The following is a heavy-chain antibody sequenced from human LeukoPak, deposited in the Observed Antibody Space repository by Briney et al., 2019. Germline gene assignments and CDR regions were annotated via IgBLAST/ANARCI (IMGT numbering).Heavy chain of an antibody. Sequence: AGGSLRLSCAASGFSFSNSWLTWVRQSPGKGLEWVANIKQDGSETYYVDSVMGRFTISRLNAKNSVYLQMNSLRAEDTAVYYCARDRSISGVVTIDFWGQGTLVTVSS. V-gene: IGHV3-7*01. CDR1: GFSFSNSW. D-gene: IGHD3-3*01. CDR3: ARDRSISGVVTIDF. J-gene: IGHJ4*02. CDR2: IKQDGSET.